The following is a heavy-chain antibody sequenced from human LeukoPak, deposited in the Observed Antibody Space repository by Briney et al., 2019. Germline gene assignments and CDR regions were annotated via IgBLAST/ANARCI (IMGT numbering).Heavy chain of an antibody. CDR2: INPNSGGT. CDR1: GYTFTGYY. CDR3: ARESSDGSGSFDY. Sequence: ASVKVSCKASGYTFTGYYIQWVRQAPGQGLEWVGRINPNSGGTNYAQKFQNRVTMTRDTSISTAYMELSRLISDDTAVYYCARESSDGSGSFDYWGQGTLVTVSS. J-gene: IGHJ4*02. D-gene: IGHD3-10*01. V-gene: IGHV1-2*06.